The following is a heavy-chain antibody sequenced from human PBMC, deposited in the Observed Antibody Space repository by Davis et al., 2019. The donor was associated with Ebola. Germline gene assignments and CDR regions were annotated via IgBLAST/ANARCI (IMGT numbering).Heavy chain of an antibody. CDR3: AKARWPGYSSGWHSLGYFDV. Sequence: PGGSLRLSCAASGFTFSSYAMSWVRQAPGKGLEWVSAISGSGGSTYYPGSVKGRFTISRENAKNSLYLQMNSLRAGDTAVYYCAKARWPGYSSGWHSLGYFDVWGRGTLVTVSS. D-gene: IGHD6-19*01. CDR1: GFTFSSYA. J-gene: IGHJ2*01. CDR2: ISGSGGST. V-gene: IGHV3-23*01.